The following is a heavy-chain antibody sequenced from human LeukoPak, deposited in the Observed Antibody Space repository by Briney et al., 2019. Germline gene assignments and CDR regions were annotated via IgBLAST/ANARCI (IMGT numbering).Heavy chain of an antibody. CDR1: GGSISSGDYY. CDR2: IYYSGST. D-gene: IGHD2-15*01. CDR3: ARAVGYCSGGSCYWPDY. Sequence: PSETLSLTCTVSGGSISSGDYYWSWIRQPPGKGLEWIGYIYYSGSTYYNPPLKSRVTISVDTSKNQFSLKLSSVTAADTAVYYCARAVGYCSGGSCYWPDYWGQGTLVTVSS. V-gene: IGHV4-30-4*01. J-gene: IGHJ4*02.